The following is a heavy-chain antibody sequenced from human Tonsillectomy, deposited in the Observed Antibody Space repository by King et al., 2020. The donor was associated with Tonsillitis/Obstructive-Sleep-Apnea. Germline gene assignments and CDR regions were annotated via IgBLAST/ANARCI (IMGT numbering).Heavy chain of an antibody. V-gene: IGHV5-10-1*03. CDR2: IDPSDSYT. J-gene: IGHJ4*02. CDR3: ARAYNYSGPFYY. Sequence: VQLVESGAEVKKPGESLRISCEGSGYSFTSYWIRWVRQMPGKGLECMGRIDPSDSYTNYSPSFQGDVTISTDKSISTAYLQWSSLKASDTAMYFCARAYNYSGPFYYWGQGTLVTVSS. CDR1: GYSFTSYW. D-gene: IGHD5-18*01.